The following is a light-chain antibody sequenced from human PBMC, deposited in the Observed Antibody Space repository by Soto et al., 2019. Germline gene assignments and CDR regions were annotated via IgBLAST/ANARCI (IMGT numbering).Light chain of an antibody. CDR1: SSDIGAYNF. Sequence: QSALTQPASVSGSPGQSITISCTGTSSDIGAYNFVSWYQQHPGKAPKLMLYDVNIRPSGVSNRISGSKYGNTASLTISGLQAEDEADYYCTSWTTSTTMIFGGGTKLTVL. CDR2: DVN. V-gene: IGLV2-14*03. J-gene: IGLJ2*01. CDR3: TSWTTSTTMI.